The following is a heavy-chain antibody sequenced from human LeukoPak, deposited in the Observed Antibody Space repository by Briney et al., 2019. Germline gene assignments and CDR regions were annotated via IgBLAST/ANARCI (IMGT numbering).Heavy chain of an antibody. CDR2: INTNTGNP. Sequence: ASVKVSCKASGYTFTGYYMHWVRQAPGQGLEWVGWINTNTGNPTYAQGFTGRFVFSLDTSVSTAYLQISSLKAEDTAVYYCARGPYYGSGGLDYWGQGTLVTVSS. J-gene: IGHJ4*02. D-gene: IGHD3-10*01. CDR3: ARGPYYGSGGLDY. V-gene: IGHV7-4-1*02. CDR1: GYTFTGYY.